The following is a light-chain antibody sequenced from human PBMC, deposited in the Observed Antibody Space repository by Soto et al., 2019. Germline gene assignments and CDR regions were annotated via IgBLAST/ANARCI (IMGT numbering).Light chain of an antibody. V-gene: IGLV2-14*01. CDR1: SSDVGGYNY. CDR3: SSYTSSSTYV. J-gene: IGLJ1*01. CDR2: DVS. Sequence: QCVLAQPASVSGSPGQSITVSCTGASSDVGGYNYVSWYQQHPGKAPRLMIYDVSNRPSGVPNRFSGSKSGNTASLTISGLQAEDEADYYCSSYTSSSTYVFGTGTEVPVL.